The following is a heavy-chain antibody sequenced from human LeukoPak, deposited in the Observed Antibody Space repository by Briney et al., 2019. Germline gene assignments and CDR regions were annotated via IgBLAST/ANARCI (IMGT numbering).Heavy chain of an antibody. D-gene: IGHD6-13*01. CDR3: ASLYSSTAGGPNWFDP. CDR1: GGTFSSYA. CDR2: IIPIFGIA. Sequence: ASVKVSCKASGGTFSSYAISWVRQAPGQGLEWMGRIIPIFGIANYAQKLQGRVTITADKSTSTAYMELSSLRSEDTAVYYCASLYSSTAGGPNWFDPWGQGTLVTVSS. J-gene: IGHJ5*02. V-gene: IGHV1-69*04.